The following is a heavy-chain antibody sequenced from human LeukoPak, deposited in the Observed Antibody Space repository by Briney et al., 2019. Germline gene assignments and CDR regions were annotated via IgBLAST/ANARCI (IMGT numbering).Heavy chain of an antibody. V-gene: IGHV1-46*01. J-gene: IGHJ4*02. CDR2: INPSGGST. CDR3: AIRDGHTDH. Sequence: ASVTVSCKASGYTFTSYYMHWVRQAPGQGVEWMGLINPSGGSTSYAQKFQGRVTMTRDTSTSTVYMELSSLRSEDKAIYYCAIRDGHTDHWGQGTLVTVSS. D-gene: IGHD5-24*01. CDR1: GYTFTSYY.